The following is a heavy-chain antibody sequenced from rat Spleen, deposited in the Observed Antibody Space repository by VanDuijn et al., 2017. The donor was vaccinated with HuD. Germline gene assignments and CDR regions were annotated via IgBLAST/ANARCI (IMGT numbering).Heavy chain of an antibody. J-gene: IGHJ4*01. CDR3: ARGGVTTRYYVMDA. CDR2: ISIGGSST. D-gene: IGHD1-10*01. Sequence: EVQLVESGGGLVQPGRSLKLSCAASGFTFSNYGMHWIRQAPTKGLEWVASISIGGSSTYYRDSVKGRFTISRDNAKNTLYLQMDSLRSEDTATYYCARGGVTTRYYVMDAWGQGASVTVSS. V-gene: IGHV5-19*01. CDR1: GFTFSNYG.